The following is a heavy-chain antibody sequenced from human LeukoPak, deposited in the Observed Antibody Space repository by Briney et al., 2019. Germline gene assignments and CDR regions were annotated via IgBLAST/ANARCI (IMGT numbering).Heavy chain of an antibody. CDR3: ARSQFRTTNSGAWGFQP. Sequence: GASVKVSCKASGYTFTSYDINWVRQATGQGLEWMGWMNPNSGNTGYAQKFQGRVTMTRNTSISTAYMELSSLRSEDTAVYYCARSQFRTTNSGAWGFQPWGQGTLVTVSS. V-gene: IGHV1-8*01. J-gene: IGHJ1*01. CDR2: MNPNSGNT. CDR1: GYTFTSYD. D-gene: IGHD3-16*01.